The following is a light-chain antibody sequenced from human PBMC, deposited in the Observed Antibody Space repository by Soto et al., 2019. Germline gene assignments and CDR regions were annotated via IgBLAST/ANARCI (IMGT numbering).Light chain of an antibody. CDR3: QQFNSHPLRT. CDR2: DAS. V-gene: IGKV1-13*02. Sequence: AIQLTQSPSSLSASVGYRVTITCRSRQGISSALAWYQQKPGKAPKLLIYDASSLESGGPSRFSGSRAGTDFTLPISSLKPNDFATYYCQQFNSHPLRTFSGGTKVEIK. J-gene: IGKJ4*01. CDR1: QGISSA.